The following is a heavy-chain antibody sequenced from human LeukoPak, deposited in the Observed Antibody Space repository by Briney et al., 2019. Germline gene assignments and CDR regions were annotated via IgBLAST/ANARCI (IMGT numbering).Heavy chain of an antibody. CDR2: ISGSGGGT. CDR3: ARKTTVTPYGAFDI. V-gene: IGHV3-23*01. CDR1: GFTFNTFG. D-gene: IGHD4-11*01. Sequence: GGSLRLSCAASGFTFNTFGMGWVRQAPGKGLEWVSGISGSGGGTYYADSVKGRFTISRDNSKNTLYLQMNSLRGEDTAVYYCARKTTVTPYGAFDIWGQGTMVTVSS. J-gene: IGHJ3*02.